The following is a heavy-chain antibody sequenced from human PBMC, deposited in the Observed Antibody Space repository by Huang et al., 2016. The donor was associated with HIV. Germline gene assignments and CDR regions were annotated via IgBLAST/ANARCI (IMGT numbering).Heavy chain of an antibody. Sequence: EVQLLESGGGLVQPGGSLRLSCAASGFTFSSYAMSWVRQAPGKGLRWVSAISGVGGSTYYADSVKGRCTISRDNSKNTLYLQMNSLRAEDTAVYYCAKSGYCSGGSCYLEGFDPWGQGTLVTVSS. CDR2: ISGVGGST. J-gene: IGHJ5*02. CDR1: GFTFSSYA. D-gene: IGHD2-15*01. V-gene: IGHV3-23*01. CDR3: AKSGYCSGGSCYLEGFDP.